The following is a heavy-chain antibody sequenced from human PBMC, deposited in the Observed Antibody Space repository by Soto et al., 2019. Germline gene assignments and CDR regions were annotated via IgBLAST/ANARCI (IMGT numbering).Heavy chain of an antibody. Sequence: SETLSLTCAVYGGSFSGYYWSWIRQPPGKGLEWIGEINHSGSTNYNPSLKSRVTISVDTSKNQFSLKLSSVTAADTAVYYCARGRIAGYWGQGTLVTVSS. J-gene: IGHJ4*02. CDR1: GGSFSGYY. V-gene: IGHV4-34*01. D-gene: IGHD2-15*01. CDR3: ARGRIAGY. CDR2: INHSGST.